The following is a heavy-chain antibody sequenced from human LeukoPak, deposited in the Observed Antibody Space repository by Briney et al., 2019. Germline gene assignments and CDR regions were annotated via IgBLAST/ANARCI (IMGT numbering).Heavy chain of an antibody. D-gene: IGHD3-22*01. Sequence: ASVKVSCKSSGYTFTSYYMHWVRQAPGQGLEWMGIINPSGGATKYAQKFQGRVTMTRDTSTSTLYMELSSLRSEDTAVYYCARDLRITMIVNYSDDWGQGTLVTVSS. V-gene: IGHV1-46*01. CDR1: GYTFTSYY. J-gene: IGHJ4*02. CDR3: ARDLRITMIVNYSDD. CDR2: INPSGGAT.